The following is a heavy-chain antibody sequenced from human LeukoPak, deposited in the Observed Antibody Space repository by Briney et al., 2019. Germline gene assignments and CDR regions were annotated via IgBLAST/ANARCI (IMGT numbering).Heavy chain of an antibody. J-gene: IGHJ4*02. CDR1: GFTFSNAW. D-gene: IGHD3-9*01. CDR3: TTAISLRYFDWLLKFDY. CDR2: SKSKTDGGTT. Sequence: GGSLRLSCAASGFTFSNAWMSWVRQAPGKGLEWVGRSKSKTDGGTTDYAAPVKGRFTISRDDSKNTLYLQMNSLKTEDTAVYYCTTAISLRYFDWLLKFDYWGQGTLVTVSS. V-gene: IGHV3-15*01.